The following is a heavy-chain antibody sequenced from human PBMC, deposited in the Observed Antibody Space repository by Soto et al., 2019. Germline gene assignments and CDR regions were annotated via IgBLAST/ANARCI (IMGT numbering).Heavy chain of an antibody. Sequence: GWSLRLSCAASGYTFSSYEMNLVRQAPGKGLEWVSYISSSGSIIYYADSVKGRFTISRDNAKNSLYLQMNSLRAEDTAVYYCTRDLEWLLGRDAFDIWGQGTMVTVS. CDR2: ISSSGSII. CDR1: GYTFSSYE. J-gene: IGHJ3*02. CDR3: TRDLEWLLGRDAFDI. D-gene: IGHD3-3*01. V-gene: IGHV3-48*03.